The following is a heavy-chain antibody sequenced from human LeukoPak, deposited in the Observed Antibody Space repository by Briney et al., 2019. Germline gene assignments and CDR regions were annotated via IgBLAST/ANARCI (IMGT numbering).Heavy chain of an antibody. CDR2: ISSSSSYI. Sequence: PGGSLRLSCAASGFTFSSYSMNWVRQAPGKGLEWVSSISSSSSYIYYADSVKGRFTISRDNAKNSLYLQMNSLRAEDTAVYYCARGYYDFWSGYYYYMDVWAKGPRSPSP. J-gene: IGHJ6*03. V-gene: IGHV3-21*01. CDR3: ARGYYDFWSGYYYYMDV. CDR1: GFTFSSYS. D-gene: IGHD3-3*01.